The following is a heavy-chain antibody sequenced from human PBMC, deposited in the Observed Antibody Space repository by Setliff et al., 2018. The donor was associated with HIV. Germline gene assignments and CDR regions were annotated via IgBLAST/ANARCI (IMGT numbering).Heavy chain of an antibody. CDR3: ARDRGLGSSSPGRYYYVDV. D-gene: IGHD6-13*01. CDR1: GFTFSRYA. Sequence: PGGSLRLSCAASGFTFSRYAMTWVRQAPGRGLEWVSVIHSGGSTYYADSVKGRFIISRDNSKNTLYLQVDSLTAEDTAVYYCARDRGLGSSSPGRYYYVDVWGKGTTVTVSS. J-gene: IGHJ6*03. CDR2: IHSGGST. V-gene: IGHV3-66*01.